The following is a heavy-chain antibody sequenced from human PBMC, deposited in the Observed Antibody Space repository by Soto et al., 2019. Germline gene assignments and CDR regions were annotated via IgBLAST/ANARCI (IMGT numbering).Heavy chain of an antibody. CDR1: GGTFSSYA. V-gene: IGHV1-69*01. D-gene: IGHD3-9*01. CDR2: IIPIFGTA. CDR3: ARDLLDRYGGYYYYGMDV. J-gene: IGHJ6*02. Sequence: QVPLVQSGAEVKKPGSSVKVSCKASGGTFSSYAISWVRRAPGQGLEWMGGIIPIFGTANYAQKFQGRVTITADESTSTAYMELSSLRSEDTAVYYCARDLLDRYGGYYYYGMDVWGQGTTVTVSS.